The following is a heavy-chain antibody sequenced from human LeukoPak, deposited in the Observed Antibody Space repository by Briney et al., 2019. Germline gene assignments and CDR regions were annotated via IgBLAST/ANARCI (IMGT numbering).Heavy chain of an antibody. J-gene: IGHJ4*02. CDR2: INPNSGGT. Sequence: ASVKVSCKASGYTFTGYYMHWVRQAPGQRLEWMGWINPNSGGTNYAQKFQGRVTMTRDTSISTAYMELSRLRSDDTAVYYCARAPSGSYVSLRYWGQGTLVTVSS. V-gene: IGHV1-2*02. CDR3: ARAPSGSYVSLRY. D-gene: IGHD3-16*01. CDR1: GYTFTGYY.